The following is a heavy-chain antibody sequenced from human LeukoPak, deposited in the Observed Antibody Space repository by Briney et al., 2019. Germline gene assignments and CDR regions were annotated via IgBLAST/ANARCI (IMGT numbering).Heavy chain of an antibody. CDR2: INHNGNVN. D-gene: IGHD6-13*01. Sequence: GGSLRLSCAASGFTFSSYWMNWARQAPGKGLEWVASINHNGNVNYYVDSVKGRFTISRDNAKNSLYLQMSNLRAEDTAVYYCARDGLPYSSWYAYFDYWGQGTLVTVSS. V-gene: IGHV3-7*03. CDR1: GFTFSSYW. J-gene: IGHJ4*02. CDR3: ARDGLPYSSWYAYFDY.